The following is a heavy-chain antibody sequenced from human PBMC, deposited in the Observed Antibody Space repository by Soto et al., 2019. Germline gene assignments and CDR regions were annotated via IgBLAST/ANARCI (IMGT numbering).Heavy chain of an antibody. Sequence: SVKVSCKASGGTFSTYTITWVRQAPGQGLEWMGRIIPIIGIINYAQKFQGRVTMTRNTSISTAYMELSSLRSEDTAVYYCAREGVRGMDVWGQGTTVTVSS. CDR1: GGTFSTYT. D-gene: IGHD3-16*01. CDR3: AREGVRGMDV. CDR2: IIPIIGII. V-gene: IGHV1-69*04. J-gene: IGHJ6*02.